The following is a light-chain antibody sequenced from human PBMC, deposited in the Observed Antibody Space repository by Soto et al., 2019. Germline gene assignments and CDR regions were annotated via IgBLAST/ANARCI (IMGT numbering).Light chain of an antibody. J-gene: IGLJ2*01. Sequence: QSVLTQPPSASGTPGQRVTISCSGSSSNIGSNTVNWYQQLPGTAPKLLIYSNNQRPSGVPDRFSGSKSGTSASLAISGLQSEDEADYYCAAWDDSLNGHVXFGGGTKLTVL. CDR3: AAWDDSLNGHVX. CDR1: SSNIGSNT. V-gene: IGLV1-44*01. CDR2: SNN.